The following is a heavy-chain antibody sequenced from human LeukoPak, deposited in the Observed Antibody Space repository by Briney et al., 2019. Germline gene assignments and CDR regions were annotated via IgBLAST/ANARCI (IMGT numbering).Heavy chain of an antibody. D-gene: IGHD3-22*01. V-gene: IGHV3-53*05. CDR3: AKARGLIGGAFDI. CDR1: GFTVSTNY. J-gene: IGHJ3*02. Sequence: GGSLRLSCAASGFTVSTNYMSWVRQAPGKGLEWVSVIYKGGSTNYADSVKGRFTSSRDNSKNSLFLQMNSLRTEDTALYYCAKARGLIGGAFDIWGQGTMVTVSS. CDR2: IYKGGST.